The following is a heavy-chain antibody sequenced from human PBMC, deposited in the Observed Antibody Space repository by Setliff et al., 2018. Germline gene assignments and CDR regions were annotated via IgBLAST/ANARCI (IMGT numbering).Heavy chain of an antibody. J-gene: IGHJ4*02. CDR1: GGTFSSYA. Sequence: GASVKVSCKASGGTFSSYAISWVRQAPGQGLEWMGGIIPILGIANYAQKFQGRVTITADKSTSTAYMELSSLRSEDTAVYYCAGGYPSNFDYWGQGTLVTVSS. CDR3: AGGYPSNFDY. D-gene: IGHD3-22*01. CDR2: IIPILGIA. V-gene: IGHV1-69*10.